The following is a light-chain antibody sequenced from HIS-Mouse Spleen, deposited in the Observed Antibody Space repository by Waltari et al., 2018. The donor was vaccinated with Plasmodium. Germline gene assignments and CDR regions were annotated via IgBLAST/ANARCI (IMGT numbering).Light chain of an antibody. CDR1: QSVSSY. CDR3: QQRSNWPLT. CDR2: DAS. J-gene: IGKJ4*01. Sequence: EIVLTQSPATLSLSPGDRATLSCRASQSVSSYLAWYQQKPAQAPRLLIYDASNRATGIPARFSGSVSGTDFTLTISSLEPEDFAVYYCQQRSNWPLTFGGGTKVEIK. V-gene: IGKV3-11*01.